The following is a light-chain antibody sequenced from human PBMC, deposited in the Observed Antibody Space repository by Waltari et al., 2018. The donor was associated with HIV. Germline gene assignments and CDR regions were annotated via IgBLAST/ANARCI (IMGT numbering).Light chain of an antibody. CDR3: CSYAGSSTHV. CDR2: EVS. V-gene: IGLV2-23*02. J-gene: IGLJ1*01. Sequence: QSALTQPASVSGSPGQSTTISCTGTSSYVGSYNLVSWYQQHPGKAPKLIIYEVSKRPSGVSNRFSGSKSGNTASLTISGLQAEDEADYYCCSYAGSSTHVFGSGTKVTVL. CDR1: SSYVGSYNL.